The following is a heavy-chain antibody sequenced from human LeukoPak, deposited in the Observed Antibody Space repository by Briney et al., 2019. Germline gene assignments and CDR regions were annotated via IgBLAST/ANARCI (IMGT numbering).Heavy chain of an antibody. Sequence: ASMKVSCKASGYTFTSYDINWVRQATGQGLEWMGWMSPNSGNTAYAQKFQGRVTMSRDTSISTAYMELSSLRSEDTAVYYCARLPKYSRPLDYWGQGTLVTVSS. D-gene: IGHD6-6*01. CDR2: MSPNSGNT. V-gene: IGHV1-8*01. J-gene: IGHJ4*02. CDR3: ARLPKYSRPLDY. CDR1: GYTFTSYD.